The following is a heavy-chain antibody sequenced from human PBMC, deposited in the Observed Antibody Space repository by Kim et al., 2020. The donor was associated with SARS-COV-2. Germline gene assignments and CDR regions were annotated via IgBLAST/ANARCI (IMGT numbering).Heavy chain of an antibody. CDR2: DGGAK. V-gene: IGHV3-7*03. Sequence: DGGAKYYADSVNGRVTSSRDNAKNSLYLQMNSLRADDTAVYYCAAGFDFWGRGTLVTVSS. J-gene: IGHJ4*02. CDR3: AAGFDF.